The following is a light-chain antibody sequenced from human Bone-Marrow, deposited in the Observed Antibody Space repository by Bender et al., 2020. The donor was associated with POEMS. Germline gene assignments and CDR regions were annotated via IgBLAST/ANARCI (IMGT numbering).Light chain of an antibody. J-gene: IGLJ3*02. V-gene: IGLV2-14*01. Sequence: QSALTQPASMSGSPGQSITISCTGTSSDVGASDFVSWYQQHPGKRPKLMIFDVSDRPSGISHRFSGSKSGSTASLTISGLQPEDEADYYCCPYAGAYTWVFGGGTKLTVL. CDR2: DVS. CDR3: CPYAGAYTWV. CDR1: SSDVGASDF.